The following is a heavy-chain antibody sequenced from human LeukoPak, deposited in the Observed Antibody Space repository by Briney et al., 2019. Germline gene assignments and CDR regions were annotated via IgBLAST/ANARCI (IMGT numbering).Heavy chain of an antibody. CDR1: GFTFRSYA. V-gene: IGHV3-23*01. D-gene: IGHD4-17*01. Sequence: PGGSLRLSCAASGFTFRSYAMNWVRQASGKGLEWVSGISGSGGGTYYADSVKGRFTISRDNSKNTLYLQMNSLRAEDTAVYYCAKDPYGGYVRYFDYWGQGTLVTVSS. J-gene: IGHJ4*02. CDR2: ISGSGGGT. CDR3: AKDPYGGYVRYFDY.